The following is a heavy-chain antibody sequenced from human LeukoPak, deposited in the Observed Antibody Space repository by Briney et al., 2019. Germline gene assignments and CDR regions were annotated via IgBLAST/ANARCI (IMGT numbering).Heavy chain of an antibody. V-gene: IGHV4-39*01. D-gene: IGHD4/OR15-4a*01. CDR2: IYYSGST. J-gene: IGHJ4*02. CDR3: ARLRLGDYYFDY. Sequence: KPSETLSLTCTVSGGSMSSSSYYWGWIRQPPGKGLEWIGNIYYSGSTYYNPSLKSRVTISVATSKNQFSLKLSSVTAADTAVYYCARLRLGDYYFDYWGQGTLVTVSS. CDR1: GGSMSSSSYY.